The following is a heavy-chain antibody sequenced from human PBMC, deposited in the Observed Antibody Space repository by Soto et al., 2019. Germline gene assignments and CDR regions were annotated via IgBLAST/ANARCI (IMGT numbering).Heavy chain of an antibody. CDR1: GVTFVNYW. D-gene: IGHD3-10*01. J-gene: IGHJ4*02. Sequence: EVHLAESGGGLVQPGGSLRLSCVASGVTFVNYWMTWVRQAPGKEPERVANINNDGSETYYVDSVKGRFIISRDNTKNSLYLQMNSLRAEDTAVFYCTRDRGWQTFDYWGQGTLVTVSS. CDR3: TRDRGWQTFDY. CDR2: INNDGSET. V-gene: IGHV3-7*03.